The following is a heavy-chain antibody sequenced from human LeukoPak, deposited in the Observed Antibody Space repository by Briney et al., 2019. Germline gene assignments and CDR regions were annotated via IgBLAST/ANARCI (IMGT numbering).Heavy chain of an antibody. CDR1: GGSFSGYY. J-gene: IGHJ4*02. Sequence: SETLSLTCAVYGGSFSGYYWSWIRQPPGKGLEWIGEINHSGSTNYNPSLKSRVTISVDTSKNQFSLKLSSVTAADTAVYYCAGLRYSGAYWGQGTLVTVSS. V-gene: IGHV4-34*01. D-gene: IGHD3-9*01. CDR2: INHSGST. CDR3: AGLRYSGAY.